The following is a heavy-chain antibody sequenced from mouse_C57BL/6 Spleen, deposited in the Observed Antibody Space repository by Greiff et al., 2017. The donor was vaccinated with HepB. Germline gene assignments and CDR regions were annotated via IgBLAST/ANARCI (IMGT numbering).Heavy chain of an antibody. J-gene: IGHJ1*03. V-gene: IGHV1-15*01. Sequence: VQRVESGAELVRPGASVTLSCKASGYTFTDYEMHWVKQTPVHGLEWIGAIDPETGGTAYNQKFKGKAILTADKSSSTAYMELRSLTSEDSAVYYCTRGARGTWYFDVWGTGTTVTVSS. CDR3: TRGARGTWYFDV. CDR2: IDPETGGT. D-gene: IGHD3-1*01. CDR1: GYTFTDYE.